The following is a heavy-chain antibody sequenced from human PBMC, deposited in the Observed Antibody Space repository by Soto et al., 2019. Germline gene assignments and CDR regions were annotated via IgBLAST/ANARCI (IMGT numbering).Heavy chain of an antibody. V-gene: IGHV1-69*13. CDR2: IIPIFGRA. CDR1: GYTFIGYY. J-gene: IGHJ6*02. Sequence: SVKVSCKASGYTFIGYYMHWVRQAPGQGLEWMGGIIPIFGRANYAQKFQGRVTITADEFTSTAYMELSSLRSEDTAVYYCARGKGMEENYYYYGMDIWGQGTTVTVSS. D-gene: IGHD1-1*01. CDR3: ARGKGMEENYYYYGMDI.